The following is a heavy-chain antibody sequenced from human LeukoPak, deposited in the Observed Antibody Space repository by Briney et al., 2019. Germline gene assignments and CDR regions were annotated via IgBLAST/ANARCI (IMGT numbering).Heavy chain of an antibody. V-gene: IGHV4-4*02. CDR3: ASLPAPWGYYYYYMDV. D-gene: IGHD7-27*01. CDR1: GGSISSSNW. J-gene: IGHJ6*03. CDR2: IYHSGST. Sequence: SETLSLTCAVSGGSISSSNWWSWVRQPPGKGLEWIGEIYHSGSTNYNPSLKSRVTISVDKSKNQFSLKLSSVTAADTAVYYCASLPAPWGYYYYYMDVWGKGTTVTISS.